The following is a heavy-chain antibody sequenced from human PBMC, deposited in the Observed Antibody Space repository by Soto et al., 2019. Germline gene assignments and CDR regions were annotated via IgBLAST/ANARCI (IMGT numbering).Heavy chain of an antibody. CDR2: IFWNDER. J-gene: IGHJ4*02. V-gene: IGHV2-26*01. D-gene: IGHD1-7*01. Sequence: QVTLKESGPVLVKPTETLTLTCTVSGFSLSKARMGVSWIRQPPGKALEWLAHIFWNDERSYNTSLQSRLTISRDTSKSQVVLTMTNVDPVDTGTYFCARALREELPISYFDSWGQGTLVTVSS. CDR3: ARALREELPISYFDS. CDR1: GFSLSKARMG.